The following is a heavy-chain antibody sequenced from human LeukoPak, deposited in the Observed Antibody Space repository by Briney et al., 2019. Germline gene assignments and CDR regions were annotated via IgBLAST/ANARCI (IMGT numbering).Heavy chain of an antibody. V-gene: IGHV3-21*01. J-gene: IGHJ4*02. D-gene: IGHD4-17*01. CDR3: ARARPTVTHGDY. Sequence: GGSLRLSCAASGFTFSSYSMNWVRQAPGKGLEWVSSISSSSSHIYYADSVKGRFTISRDNAKNSLYLQMNSLRAEDTAVYYCARARPTVTHGDYWGQGTLVTVSS. CDR1: GFTFSSYS. CDR2: ISSSSSHI.